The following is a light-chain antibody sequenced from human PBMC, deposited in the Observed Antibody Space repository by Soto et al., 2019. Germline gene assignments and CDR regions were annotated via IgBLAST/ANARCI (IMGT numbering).Light chain of an antibody. Sequence: QSVLAQPASVSGSPGQSITISCTGTNSDVGGYDHVSWFQQHPGKAPRLMIYDVTNRPSGVPNRFSGSKTGNTASLIISGLQAEDEADYYCSSFTRSGTLAFGGGTKLTVL. CDR3: SSFTRSGTLA. CDR2: DVT. J-gene: IGLJ2*01. CDR1: NSDVGGYDH. V-gene: IGLV2-14*01.